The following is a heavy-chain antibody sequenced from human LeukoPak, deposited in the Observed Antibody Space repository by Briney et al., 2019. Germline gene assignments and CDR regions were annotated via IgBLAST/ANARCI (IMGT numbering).Heavy chain of an antibody. CDR2: TYYRSKWYN. Sequence: SQTLSLTCALSGDRVSINSAAWNWIRQSPSRGLEWLRRTYYRSKWYNDYAVGVKSPITTNPGTSKKQLSLQLNSVTPEDTAVYYCARSSYISVWYWGQGTLVTVSS. CDR3: ARSSYISVWY. D-gene: IGHD6-19*01. J-gene: IGHJ4*02. V-gene: IGHV6-1*01. CDR1: GDRVSINSAA.